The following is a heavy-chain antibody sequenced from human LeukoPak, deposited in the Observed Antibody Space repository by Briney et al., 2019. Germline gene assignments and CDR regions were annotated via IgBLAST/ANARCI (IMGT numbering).Heavy chain of an antibody. V-gene: IGHV4-39*07. CDR3: ARDVRDGSGYYLRAFGY. Sequence: PSETLSLTCTVSSGSIRSSNNYWGWIRQPPGKGLEWIGGIHYSGSTYYYPSLKSRVTISVDTSKNQFSLKLSSVTAADTAVYYCARDVRDGSGYYLRAFGYWGQGTLVTVPS. J-gene: IGHJ4*02. D-gene: IGHD3-22*01. CDR1: SGSIRSSNNY. CDR2: IHYSGST.